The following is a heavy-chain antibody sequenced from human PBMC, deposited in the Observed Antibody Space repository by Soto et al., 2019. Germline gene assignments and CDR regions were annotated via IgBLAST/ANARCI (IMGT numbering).Heavy chain of an antibody. CDR1: GFTVSSNY. Sequence: EVQLVESGGGLVQPGGSLRLSCAASGFTVSSNYMSWVRQAPGKGLEWVSVIYSGGSTYYADSVKGRFTISRHNCKNTLYLQMNSRGAEDTAVYYCAGHLVADDYWGQGTLVTVSS. CDR2: IYSGGST. CDR3: AGHLVADDY. J-gene: IGHJ4*02. D-gene: IGHD6-19*01. V-gene: IGHV3-53*04.